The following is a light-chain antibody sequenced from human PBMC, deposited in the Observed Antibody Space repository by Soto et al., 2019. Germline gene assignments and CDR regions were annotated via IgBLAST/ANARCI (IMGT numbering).Light chain of an antibody. CDR3: SSYAGSNNDV. CDR2: DII. Sequence: QSALTQPASVSGSPGQSITISCTGTSSDVGAYIFVSWYQQHPGKAPKLMIYDIINRPSGVPDRFSGSKSGNTASLTVSGLQAEDEADYYCSSYAGSNNDVFGTGTKVTVL. CDR1: SSDVGAYIF. J-gene: IGLJ1*01. V-gene: IGLV2-8*01.